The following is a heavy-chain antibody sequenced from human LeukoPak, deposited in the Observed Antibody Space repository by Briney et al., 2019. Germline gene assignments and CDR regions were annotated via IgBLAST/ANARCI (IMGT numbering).Heavy chain of an antibody. D-gene: IGHD1-7*01. CDR1: VASLTGYY. Sequence: SETLSLTCAVYVASLTGYYWSWIRHPPGEGLGWVGEINHGGSPNYNTSLKRRVTISVATSKNQFSLKLSSVTAAPTPVYYCARGYTLGRFRKRIGNYYFVYSGEGALVT. CDR2: INHGGSP. CDR3: ARGYTLGRFRKRIGNYYFVY. J-gene: IGHJ4*02. V-gene: IGHV4-34*01.